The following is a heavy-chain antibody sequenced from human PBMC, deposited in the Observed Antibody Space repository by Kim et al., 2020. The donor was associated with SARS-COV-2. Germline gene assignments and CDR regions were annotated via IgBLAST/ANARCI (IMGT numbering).Heavy chain of an antibody. D-gene: IGHD1-1*01. V-gene: IGHV3-23*01. CDR3: AKEIWNVAATDG. Sequence: GGSLRLSCAASGFTFTPNAMNWVRQAPGKGLEWVAGIGFDERAYHSEALMNGCSTASDNTKNTLLLQMNNRRAHDTAIYYCAKEIWNVAATDGWGPVTPV. J-gene: IGHJ6*02. CDR1: GFTFTPNA. CDR2: IGFDERA.